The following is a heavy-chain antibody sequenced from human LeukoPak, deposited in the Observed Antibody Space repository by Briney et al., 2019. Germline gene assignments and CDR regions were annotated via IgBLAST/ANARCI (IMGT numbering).Heavy chain of an antibody. CDR3: ARALHDSTALGY. J-gene: IGHJ4*02. CDR2: NYYSGIT. V-gene: IGHV4-59*01. CDR1: GSSINSYY. D-gene: IGHD5-18*01. Sequence: SETLSLTCTVSGSSINSYYWSWIRQPPGKGLEWIGYNYYSGITNYNPSLKSRVTISVDTSKNQFTLKLSSVTAADTAVYYCARALHDSTALGYWGQGNLVIVSS.